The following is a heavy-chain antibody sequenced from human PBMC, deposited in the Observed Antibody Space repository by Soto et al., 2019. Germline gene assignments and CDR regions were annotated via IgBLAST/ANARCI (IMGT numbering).Heavy chain of an antibody. CDR2: IIPIFGTA. V-gene: IGHV1-69*13. CDR1: GGTFSSYA. D-gene: IGHD3-10*01. J-gene: IGHJ6*02. CDR3: ASGFGELSAPVYYYGMDV. Sequence: SVKVSCKASGGTFSSYAISWVRQAPEQGLEWMGGIIPIFGTANYAQKFQGRVTITADESTSTAYMELSSLRSEDTAVYYCASGFGELSAPVYYYGMDVWGQGTTVTVSS.